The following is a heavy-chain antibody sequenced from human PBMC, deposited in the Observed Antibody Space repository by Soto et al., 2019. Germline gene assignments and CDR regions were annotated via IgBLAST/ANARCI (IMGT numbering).Heavy chain of an antibody. V-gene: IGHV3-7*03. D-gene: IGHD2-2*01. CDR2: IKEDGTEK. CDR3: VRDVRLPAHFDS. J-gene: IGHJ4*02. Sequence: EVQLVESGGGLVQPGGSLRLSCAASGFTFRTFWMSWVRQAPGKGLEWVANIKEDGTEKNYVDSVRGRFTISRDNTKNSLYLQMHSLRVEDTAVYYCVRDVRLPAHFDSWGQGTLVTVSS. CDR1: GFTFRTFW.